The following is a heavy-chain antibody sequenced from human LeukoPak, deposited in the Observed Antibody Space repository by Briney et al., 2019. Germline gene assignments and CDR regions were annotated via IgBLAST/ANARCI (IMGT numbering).Heavy chain of an antibody. CDR1: GYTFTNYY. D-gene: IGHD6-13*01. CDR2: INSSGGST. Sequence: ASVKVSCKASGYTFTNYYMHWVRQAPGQGLEWVGIINSSGGSTTYAQNFQGRVTMTRDTSTSTVYMELSSLRSEDTAVYYCARGRYTSTYWGQGTLVTVSS. CDR3: ARGRYTSTY. J-gene: IGHJ4*02. V-gene: IGHV1-46*03.